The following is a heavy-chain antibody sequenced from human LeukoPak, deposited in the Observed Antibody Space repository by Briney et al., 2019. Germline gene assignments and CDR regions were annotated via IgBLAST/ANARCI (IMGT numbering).Heavy chain of an antibody. D-gene: IGHD1-20*01. CDR3: ARVGAYAAVNW. Sequence: GVLRLSCAASGFAFNTYEMNWVRQAPGKGLEWVSYISSAGTTIYYAESVKGRFTISRDNAKNSLYLQMNSLRAEDTAVYYCARVGAYAAVNWWGQGTLVTVSS. V-gene: IGHV3-48*03. J-gene: IGHJ4*02. CDR1: GFAFNTYE. CDR2: ISSAGTTI.